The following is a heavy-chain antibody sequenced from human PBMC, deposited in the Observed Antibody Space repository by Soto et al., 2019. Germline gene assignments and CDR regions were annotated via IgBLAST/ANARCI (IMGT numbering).Heavy chain of an antibody. V-gene: IGHV3-7*01. D-gene: IGHD3-3*01. CDR2: IKQDGSEK. J-gene: IGHJ4*02. Sequence: EVQLVESGGGLVQPGGSLRLSCAASGFTFSSYWMSWVRQAPGKGLEWVANIKQDGSEKYYVDSVKGRFTISRDNAKNSLYLQMNSLRAEDTAVYYCARLGYYDFWSGYWTIWGQGTLVTVSS. CDR3: ARLGYYDFWSGYWTI. CDR1: GFTFSSYW.